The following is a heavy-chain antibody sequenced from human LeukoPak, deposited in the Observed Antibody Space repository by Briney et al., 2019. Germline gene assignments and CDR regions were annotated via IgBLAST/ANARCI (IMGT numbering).Heavy chain of an antibody. J-gene: IGHJ4*03. CDR3: AREYSGIDY. D-gene: IGHD2-21*01. CDR2: ISGSSSAT. Sequence: AGSLTLTCAASGFSFSSYNMNWVRQAPGKGLEWVSYISGSSSATDYADSVKGRFTISRDNAKNSLYLQMDSLRDDDTAVYYCAREYSGIDYLGHRKLVTVSS. CDR1: GFSFSSYN. V-gene: IGHV3-48*02.